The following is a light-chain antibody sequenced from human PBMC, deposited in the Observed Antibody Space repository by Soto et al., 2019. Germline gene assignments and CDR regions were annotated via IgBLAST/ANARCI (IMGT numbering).Light chain of an antibody. CDR1: SSNIGTRHG. CDR3: QSYDTTSQWV. Sequence: QSVLTQPPTVSGAPGQSVTISCTGSSSNIGTRHGVHWYQQFPGAAPKLLIFDTVNRPSGVPDRFSGSKSGTSASLAIIGLQAEDEADYYCQSYDTTSQWVFGGGTQLTVL. J-gene: IGLJ3*02. CDR2: DTV. V-gene: IGLV1-40*01.